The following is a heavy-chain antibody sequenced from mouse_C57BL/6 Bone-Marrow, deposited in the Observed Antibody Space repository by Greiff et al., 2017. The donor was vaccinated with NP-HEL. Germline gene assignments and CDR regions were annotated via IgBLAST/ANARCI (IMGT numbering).Heavy chain of an antibody. J-gene: IGHJ3*01. Sequence: QVQLKESGAELVRPGASVTLSCKASGYTFTDYEMHWVKQTPVHGLEWIGAIDPETGGTAYNQKFKGKAILTADKSSSTAYMELRSLTSEDSAVYYCTRGLAWFAYWGQGTRVTVSA. CDR2: IDPETGGT. V-gene: IGHV1-15*01. CDR1: GYTFTDYE. CDR3: TRGLAWFAY.